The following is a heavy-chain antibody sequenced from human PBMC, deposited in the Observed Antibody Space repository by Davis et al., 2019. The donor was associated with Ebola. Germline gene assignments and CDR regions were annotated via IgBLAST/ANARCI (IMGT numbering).Heavy chain of an antibody. CDR1: GFTFSSYA. D-gene: IGHD1-26*01. CDR2: ISGSGGST. J-gene: IGHJ4*02. Sequence: PGGSLRLSCAASGFTFSSYAMSWVRQPPGKGLEWVSAISGSGGSTYYADSVKGRFTISRDNSKNTLYLQMNSLRAEDTAVYYCARATSGTYLLNYWGQGTLVTVSS. V-gene: IGHV3-23*01. CDR3: ARATSGTYLLNY.